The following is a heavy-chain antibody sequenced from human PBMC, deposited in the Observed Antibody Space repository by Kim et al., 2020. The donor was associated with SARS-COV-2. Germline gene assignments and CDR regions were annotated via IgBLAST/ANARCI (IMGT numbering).Heavy chain of an antibody. CDR1: GGSISSSSYY. V-gene: IGHV4-39*07. CDR3: ARDMVRGVGYY. J-gene: IGHJ4*02. CDR2: IYYSGST. D-gene: IGHD3-10*01. Sequence: SETLSLTCTVSGGSISSSSYYWGWIRQPPGKGLEWIGSIYYSGSTYYNPSLKSRVTISVDTSKNQFSLKLSSVTAADTAVYYCARDMVRGVGYYWGQGTLVTVSS.